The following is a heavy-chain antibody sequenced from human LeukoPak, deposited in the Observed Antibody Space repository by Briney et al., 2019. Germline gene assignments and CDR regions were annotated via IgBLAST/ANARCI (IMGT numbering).Heavy chain of an antibody. D-gene: IGHD2-2*01. Sequence: SVKVSCKASGGTFSSYAISWVRQAPGQGLEWMGRIIPILGIANYAQKFQGRVTITADKSTSTAYMELSSLRSEDTAVYYCAATKDIVVVPAAHCPTAFDYWGQGTLVTVSS. J-gene: IGHJ4*02. CDR3: AATKDIVVVPAAHCPTAFDY. V-gene: IGHV1-69*04. CDR2: IIPILGIA. CDR1: GGTFSSYA.